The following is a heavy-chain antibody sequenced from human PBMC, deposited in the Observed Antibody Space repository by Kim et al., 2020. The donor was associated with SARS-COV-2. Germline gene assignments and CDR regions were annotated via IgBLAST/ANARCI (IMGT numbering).Heavy chain of an antibody. Sequence: GGSLRLSCAASGFTFSSYALSWVRQAPGKGLEWVSGLSGSGSNTYYADSVKGRFTISRDNSKSMLYLWMTSLKVEDMAVYYCANGDQNVLYYDSGYDYWGQRALVTVSS. CDR2: LSGSGSNT. V-gene: IGHV3-23*01. J-gene: IGHJ4*02. D-gene: IGHD3-22*01. CDR1: GFTFSSYA. CDR3: ANGDQNVLYYDSGYDY.